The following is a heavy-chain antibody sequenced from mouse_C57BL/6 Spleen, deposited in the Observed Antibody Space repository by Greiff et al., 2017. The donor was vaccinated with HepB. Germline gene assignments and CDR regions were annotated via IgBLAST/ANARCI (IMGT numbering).Heavy chain of an antibody. J-gene: IGHJ1*01. D-gene: IGHD1-1*01. Sequence: QVQLQQSGAELVKPGASVKISCKASGYAFSSYWMNWVKQRPGKGLEWIGQIYPGDGDTNYNGKFKGKATLTADKSSSTAYMQLSSLTSEDSAVYFCARDGSSSYFDVWGAGTTVTVSS. CDR2: IYPGDGDT. V-gene: IGHV1-80*01. CDR1: GYAFSSYW. CDR3: ARDGSSSYFDV.